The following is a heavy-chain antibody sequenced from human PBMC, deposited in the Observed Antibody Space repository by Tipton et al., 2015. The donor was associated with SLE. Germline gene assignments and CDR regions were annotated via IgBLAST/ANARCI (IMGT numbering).Heavy chain of an antibody. CDR1: GGSLSSHY. CDR2: IYYSGST. J-gene: IGHJ3*02. Sequence: TLSLTCTVSGGSLSSHYWSWIRQPPGKGLEWIGYIYYSGSTNYNPSLKSRVTISVDTSKNQFSLKLSSVTAADTAVYYCARSRGFWSGYADAFDIWGQGTMVTVSS. CDR3: ARSRGFWSGYADAFDI. V-gene: IGHV4-59*11. D-gene: IGHD3-3*01.